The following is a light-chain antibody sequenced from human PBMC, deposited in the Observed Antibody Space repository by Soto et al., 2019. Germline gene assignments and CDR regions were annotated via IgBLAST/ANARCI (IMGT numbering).Light chain of an antibody. V-gene: IGKV3-15*01. CDR1: QSVSRD. J-gene: IGKJ1*01. CDR3: QQYDKWPTWT. Sequence: EIVLTQSPATLSVSPGARATLSCRASQSVSRDLAWYQQKPGQAPRLLIYGASTRAPSIPARFSGSGSGTDFTLTISSLQSEDFAVYYCQQYDKWPTWTFGQGTKVDIK. CDR2: GAS.